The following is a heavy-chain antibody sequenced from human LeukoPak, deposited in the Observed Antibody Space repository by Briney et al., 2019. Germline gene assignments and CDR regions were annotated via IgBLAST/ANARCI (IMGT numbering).Heavy chain of an antibody. CDR1: GFTFSDHN. CDR2: MSGSGI. Sequence: PGGSLRLSCAATGFTFSDHNTGWMRQAPGKGLEWTSYMSGSGIYYADSVKGRFTISRDNAKNSLYLQMSSLRAEDSAVYFCARRSLTTGGHAFDVWGQGTLVTVSS. V-gene: IGHV3-11*01. CDR3: ARRSLTTGGHAFDV. D-gene: IGHD1-1*01. J-gene: IGHJ3*01.